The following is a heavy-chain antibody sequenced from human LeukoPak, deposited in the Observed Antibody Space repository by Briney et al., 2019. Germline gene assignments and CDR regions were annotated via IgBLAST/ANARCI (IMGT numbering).Heavy chain of an antibody. CDR3: ASGGDSSGYYAFDI. Sequence: SETLFLTCTVSGGSISSYYWSWIRQPPGKGLEWIGYIYYSGSTNYNPSLKSRVTISVDTSKNQFSLKLSSVTAADTAVYYCASGGDSSGYYAFDIWGQGTMVTVSS. CDR2: IYYSGST. D-gene: IGHD3-22*01. V-gene: IGHV4-59*01. J-gene: IGHJ3*02. CDR1: GGSISSYY.